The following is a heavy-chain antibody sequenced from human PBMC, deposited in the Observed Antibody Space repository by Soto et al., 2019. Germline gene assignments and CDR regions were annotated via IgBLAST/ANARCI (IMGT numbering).Heavy chain of an antibody. V-gene: IGHV3-30-3*01. CDR2: ISYDGNNK. D-gene: IGHD2-15*01. J-gene: IGHJ6*02. CDR3: ARAGCDGGTCYTLVGLRYGMDV. Sequence: QVQLVESGGGVVQPGRSLRLSCAASGFTFSNYAMYWVRQAPGKGLEWVAVISYDGNNKYYADSVKGRFTISRDNSKNTRYLQMSSLRAEETAVYYCARAGCDGGTCYTLVGLRYGMDVWGQGTTVNVSS. CDR1: GFTFSNYA.